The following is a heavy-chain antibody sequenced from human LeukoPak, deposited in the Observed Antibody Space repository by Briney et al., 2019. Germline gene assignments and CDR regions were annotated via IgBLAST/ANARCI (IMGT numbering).Heavy chain of an antibody. CDR2: IYYSGST. D-gene: IGHD1-1*01. V-gene: IGHV4-59*01. CDR1: GFTFSSYA. Sequence: SGGSLRLSCAGSGFTFSSYAMSWIRQPPGKGLEWIGYIYYSGSTNYNPSLKSRVTISVDTSKNQFSLKLSSVTAADTAVYYCARGAGTTGAFDIWGQGTMVTVSS. CDR3: ARGAGTTGAFDI. J-gene: IGHJ3*02.